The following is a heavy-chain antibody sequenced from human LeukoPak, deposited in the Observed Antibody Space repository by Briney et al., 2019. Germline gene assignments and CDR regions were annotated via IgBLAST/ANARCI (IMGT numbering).Heavy chain of an antibody. J-gene: IGHJ4*02. CDR3: ARDRTVVVTATFDN. CDR1: GFTFNRYN. D-gene: IGHD2-21*02. CDR2: ITGSGNYI. V-gene: IGHV3-21*01. Sequence: GGSLRLSCAASGFTFNRYNMNWLRQAPGKGLEWVSSITGSGNYIYYADSVKGRFTISRDNAKNSLYLQMNSLRADDTAVYYCARDRTVVVTATFDNWGQGILVTVSS.